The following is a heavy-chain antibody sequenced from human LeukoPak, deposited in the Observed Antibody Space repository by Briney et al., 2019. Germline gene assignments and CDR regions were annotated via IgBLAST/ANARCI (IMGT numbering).Heavy chain of an antibody. D-gene: IGHD1-20*01. CDR1: GFTFSSYA. Sequence: GGSLRLSCAASGFTFSSYAMHWVRQAPGKGLEYVSAISSNGCSTYYANSVKGRFTISRDNSKNTLYLQMGSLRAEDMAVYYCARGPGITGTTLNYWGQGTLVTVSS. V-gene: IGHV3-64*01. CDR3: ARGPGITGTTLNY. CDR2: ISSNGCST. J-gene: IGHJ4*02.